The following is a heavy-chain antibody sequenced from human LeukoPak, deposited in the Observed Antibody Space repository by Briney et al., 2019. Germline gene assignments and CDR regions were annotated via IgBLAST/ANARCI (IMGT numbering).Heavy chain of an antibody. Sequence: SETLSLTCTVSGGSISSGSYYWSWIRQPAGKGLEWIGRIYTSGSTNYNPSLKSRVTMSVDTSKNQFSLKLSSVTAADTAVYYCARRMEVNFDYWGQGTLVTVSS. CDR3: ARRMEVNFDY. CDR1: GGSISSGSYY. CDR2: IYTSGST. J-gene: IGHJ4*02. V-gene: IGHV4-61*02. D-gene: IGHD3-22*01.